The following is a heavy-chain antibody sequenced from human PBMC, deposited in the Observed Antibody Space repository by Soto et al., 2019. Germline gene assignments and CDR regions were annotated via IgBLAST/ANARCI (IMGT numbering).Heavy chain of an antibody. CDR1: GYSFTTYW. Sequence: PGESLKISCQGSGYSFTTYWISWVRQMPGKGLECMGRIDPTDSYTDYSPSFEGHVTMSVDRSINTAYLEWSSLKASDTAMYYCAVLSRAKQSSYYQSFDPWGPGTLVTVSS. V-gene: IGHV5-10-1*01. D-gene: IGHD3-3*01. J-gene: IGHJ5*02. CDR3: AVLSRAKQSSYYQSFDP. CDR2: IDPTDSYT.